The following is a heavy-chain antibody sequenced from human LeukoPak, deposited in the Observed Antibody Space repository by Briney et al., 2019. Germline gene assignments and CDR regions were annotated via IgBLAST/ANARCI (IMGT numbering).Heavy chain of an antibody. CDR2: ISSTSSTI. V-gene: IGHV3-48*01. D-gene: IGHD3-3*01. Sequence: GGSLRLSCEASGFTFRSYSMNWVRQAPGKGLEWVSYISSTSSTIYYGDSVKGRFTISRVNAKNSLYLQMNSLRAEDTAVYYCARGDYDFWSGSLVDVLGQGTTVTVSS. CDR1: GFTFRSYS. J-gene: IGHJ6*02. CDR3: ARGDYDFWSGSLVDV.